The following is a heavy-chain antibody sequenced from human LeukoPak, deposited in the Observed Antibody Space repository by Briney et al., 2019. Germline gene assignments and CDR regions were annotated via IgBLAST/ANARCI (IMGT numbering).Heavy chain of an antibody. J-gene: IGHJ4*02. Sequence: SETLSLTCTVSGGSIRFSYWSWIRQSPGKGLEWIGYKYASGSSNYNPSLKSRVTLSIDTSKSQFSLKLRSATAADTAVYYCARHGGGVRSPFDYWGQGTVVTVSS. D-gene: IGHD3-16*01. CDR1: GGSIRFSY. CDR3: ARHGGGVRSPFDY. CDR2: KYASGSS. V-gene: IGHV4-4*09.